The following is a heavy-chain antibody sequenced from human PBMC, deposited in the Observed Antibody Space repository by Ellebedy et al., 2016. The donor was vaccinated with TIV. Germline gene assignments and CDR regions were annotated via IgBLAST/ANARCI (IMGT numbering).Heavy chain of an antibody. V-gene: IGHV3-74*01. D-gene: IGHD3-3*01. Sequence: GESLKISXAASGFTFSSYWMHWVRQAPGKGLVWVSRINSDGSSTSYADSVKGRFTISRDNAKNTLYLQMNSLRAEDTAVYYCASPYSFYYDFWSGYFDGMDVWGQGTTVTVSS. CDR3: ASPYSFYYDFWSGYFDGMDV. J-gene: IGHJ6*02. CDR1: GFTFSSYW. CDR2: INSDGSST.